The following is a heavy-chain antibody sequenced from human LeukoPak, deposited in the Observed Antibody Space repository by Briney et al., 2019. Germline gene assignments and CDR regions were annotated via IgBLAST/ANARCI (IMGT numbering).Heavy chain of an antibody. CDR2: IKEDGSEK. CDR1: EFTFSKYW. CDR3: APKMYYYDSSAYYPFDY. J-gene: IGHJ4*02. V-gene: IGHV3-7*01. D-gene: IGHD3-22*01. Sequence: PGGSLRLSCAASEFTFSKYWMSWVRQAPGKGLQWLAHIKEDGSEKYYVDSVKGRFTISRDNAKNSLYLEMNSLRAEDTAVYYCAPKMYYYDSSAYYPFDYWGQGTLVTVSS.